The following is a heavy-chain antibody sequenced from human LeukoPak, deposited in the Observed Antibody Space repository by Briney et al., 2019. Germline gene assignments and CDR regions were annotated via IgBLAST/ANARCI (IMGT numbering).Heavy chain of an antibody. D-gene: IGHD2-2*02. Sequence: SETLSLTCAVSGGSISSSNWWSWVRQPPGKGLEWIGEIYHSGSTNYNPSLKSRVTISVDKSKNQFSLKLSSVTAADTAVYYCASSQHCSSTSCHMKDYYFDYWGQGTLVTVSS. CDR3: ASSQHCSSTSCHMKDYYFDY. V-gene: IGHV4-4*02. CDR2: IYHSGST. CDR1: GGSISSSNW. J-gene: IGHJ4*02.